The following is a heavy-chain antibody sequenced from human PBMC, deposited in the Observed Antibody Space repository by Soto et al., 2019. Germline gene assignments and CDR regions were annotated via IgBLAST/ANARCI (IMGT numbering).Heavy chain of an antibody. CDR2: IKQDGSEK. D-gene: IGHD3-3*01. Sequence: GGSLRLSCAASGFTFSSYWMSWVRQAPGKGLEWVANIKQDGSEKYYVDSVKGRFTISRDNAKNSLYLQMNSLRAEDTAVYYCARERETVLRFLEWPSPEDYYYYYMDVWGKGTTVTVSS. CDR3: ARERETVLRFLEWPSPEDYYYYYMDV. V-gene: IGHV3-7*01. CDR1: GFTFSSYW. J-gene: IGHJ6*03.